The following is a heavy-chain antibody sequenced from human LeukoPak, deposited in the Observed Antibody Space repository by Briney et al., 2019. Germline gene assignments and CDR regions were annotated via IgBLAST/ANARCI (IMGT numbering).Heavy chain of an antibody. V-gene: IGHV4-38-2*02. CDR3: ASTYSLSDAFDI. CDR2: IYHSGST. Sequence: PSETLSLTCTVSGYSISSGYYWGWIRQPPGKGLEWIGSIYHSGSTYYNPSLKSRVTISVDTSENQFSLKLSSVTAADTAVYYCASTYSLSDAFDIWGQGTMLTVSS. D-gene: IGHD6-13*01. J-gene: IGHJ3*02. CDR1: GYSISSGYY.